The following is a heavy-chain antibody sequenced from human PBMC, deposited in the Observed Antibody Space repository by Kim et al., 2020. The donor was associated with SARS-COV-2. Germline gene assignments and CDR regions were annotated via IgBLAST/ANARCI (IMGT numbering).Heavy chain of an antibody. D-gene: IGHD3-10*01. J-gene: IGHJ4*02. Sequence: YIPSLKSRVTISVDTSKSQFSLELSSVTAADTAVYYCGSEYYFGSGSYNYWGQETLVTVSS. CDR3: GSEYYFGSGSYNY. V-gene: IGHV4-34*01.